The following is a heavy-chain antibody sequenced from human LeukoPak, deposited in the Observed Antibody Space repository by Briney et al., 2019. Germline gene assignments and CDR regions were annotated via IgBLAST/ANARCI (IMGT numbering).Heavy chain of an antibody. CDR1: GYTFTGYY. D-gene: IGHD6-19*01. J-gene: IGHJ6*03. CDR2: INPNSGGT. CDR3: ARVVSVAGPFHYYYYYMDV. V-gene: IGHV1-2*02. Sequence: ASVKVSCKASGYTFTGYYVHWVRQAPGQGLEWMGWINPNSGGTNYAQKFQGRVTMTRDTSISTAYMELSRLRSDDTAVYYCARVVSVAGPFHYYYYYMDVWGKGTTVTISS.